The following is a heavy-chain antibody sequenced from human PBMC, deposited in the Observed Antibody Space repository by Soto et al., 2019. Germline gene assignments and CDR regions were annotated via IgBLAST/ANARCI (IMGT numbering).Heavy chain of an antibody. D-gene: IGHD2-2*01. V-gene: IGHV4-39*07. Sequence: SETLSLTCTVSGGSISSSSYYWGWIRQPPGKGLEWIGSIYYSGSTYYNPSLKSRVTISVDTSKNQFSLKLSSVTAADTAVYYCARALGTGVVPATLARLWFDYWGQGTLVTVSS. J-gene: IGHJ4*02. CDR2: IYYSGST. CDR1: GGSISSSSYY. CDR3: ARALGTGVVPATLARLWFDY.